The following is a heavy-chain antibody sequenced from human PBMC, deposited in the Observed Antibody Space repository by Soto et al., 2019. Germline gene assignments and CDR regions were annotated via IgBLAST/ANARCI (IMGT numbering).Heavy chain of an antibody. D-gene: IGHD6-19*01. CDR3: ARRSSGRYYDY. J-gene: IGHJ4*02. CDR1: GFTFSSYA. CDR2: ISGSGDST. Sequence: EVPLLESGGGLVQPGGSLRLSCAASGFTFSSYAMRWVRQAPGKGLEWVSAISGSGDSTYYADSVKGRFTTSRDNSKNTLYVQMNRLRAEDTAVYYCARRSSGRYYDYWGQGTLVTVSS. V-gene: IGHV3-23*01.